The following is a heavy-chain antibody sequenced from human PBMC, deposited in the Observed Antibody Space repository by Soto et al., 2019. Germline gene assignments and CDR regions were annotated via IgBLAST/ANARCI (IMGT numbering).Heavy chain of an antibody. J-gene: IGHJ4*02. Sequence: EVQLVESGGGLVKPGGSLRLSCAASGFTFSSYSMNWVRQAPGKGLEWVSSISSSSSYIYYADSVKGQFTISRDNAKNSLYLQMNSLRAEDTAVYYCARSPGIAVAGTHYFDYWGQGTLVTVSS. CDR2: ISSSSSYI. CDR1: GFTFSSYS. V-gene: IGHV3-21*01. D-gene: IGHD6-19*01. CDR3: ARSPGIAVAGTHYFDY.